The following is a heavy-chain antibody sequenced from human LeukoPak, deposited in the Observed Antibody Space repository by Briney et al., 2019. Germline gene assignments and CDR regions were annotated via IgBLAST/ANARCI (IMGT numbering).Heavy chain of an antibody. J-gene: IGHJ4*02. D-gene: IGHD6-19*01. Sequence: SETLSLTCTVSGGSISSSSYYWGWIRQPPGKGLEWIGSIYYSGSTYYNPSLKSRVTISVDTSKNQFSLKLSSVTAADTAVYYCARPGGWGRYSGGWYDYWGQGTLVTVSS. CDR1: GGSISSSSYY. CDR2: IYYSGST. V-gene: IGHV4-39*01. CDR3: ARPGGWGRYSGGWYDY.